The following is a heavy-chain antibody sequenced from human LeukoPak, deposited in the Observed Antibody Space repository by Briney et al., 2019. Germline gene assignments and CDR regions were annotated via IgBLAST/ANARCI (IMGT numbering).Heavy chain of an antibody. Sequence: SETLSLTCTVSGGSISSYYWSWIRQPAGQGLEWIGRIYTSGSTNYNPSLKSRVTMSVDTSKNQFSLKLSSVTAADTAVYYCARVTSVVVTAIAPHYYYYYMDVWGKGTTVTVSS. J-gene: IGHJ6*03. V-gene: IGHV4-4*07. CDR2: IYTSGST. CDR3: ARVTSVVVTAIAPHYYYYYMDV. CDR1: GGSISSYY. D-gene: IGHD2-21*02.